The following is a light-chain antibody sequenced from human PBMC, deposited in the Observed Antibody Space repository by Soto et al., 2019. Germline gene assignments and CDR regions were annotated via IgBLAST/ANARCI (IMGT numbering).Light chain of an antibody. CDR3: SSYTTTNTWV. CDR2: EVS. CDR1: SSDFGDYKY. V-gene: IGLV2-14*01. Sequence: QSVLTQPASVSGSPGQSITISCTATSSDFGDYKYVSWYQQHPGKAPKLIIYEVSNRPSGVSNRFSGSKSGNTASLTISGLQAEDEANYYCSSYTTTNTWVFGGGTKLTVL. J-gene: IGLJ3*02.